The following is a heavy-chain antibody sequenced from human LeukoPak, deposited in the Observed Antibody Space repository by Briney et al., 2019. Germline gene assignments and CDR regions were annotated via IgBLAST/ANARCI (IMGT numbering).Heavy chain of an antibody. CDR3: AKNTSGWYFDY. D-gene: IGHD6-19*01. Sequence: GGSLRLSCAASGFTFGSYAMSWVRQAPGKGLEWVSSISGSGFSIYYADSVKGRFTISRDNSKNTLYLQMSSLRAEDTAVYYCAKNTSGWYFDYWGQGTLVTVSS. CDR2: ISGSGFSI. V-gene: IGHV3-23*01. CDR1: GFTFGSYA. J-gene: IGHJ4*02.